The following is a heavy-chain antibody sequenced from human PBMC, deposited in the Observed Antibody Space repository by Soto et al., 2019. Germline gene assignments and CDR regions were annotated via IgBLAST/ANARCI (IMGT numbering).Heavy chain of an antibody. Sequence: GGSLRLSCSASVFTVSSNYMSWFRQAPGKGLEWVSVIYSGGSTYYADSVKGRFTISRDNSKNTLYLQMNSLRAEDTAVYYCARDAAYSSSSYYYYGMDVWGQGTTVTVSS. CDR3: ARDAAYSSSSYYYYGMDV. CDR2: IYSGGST. CDR1: VFTVSSNY. V-gene: IGHV3-53*01. D-gene: IGHD6-6*01. J-gene: IGHJ6*02.